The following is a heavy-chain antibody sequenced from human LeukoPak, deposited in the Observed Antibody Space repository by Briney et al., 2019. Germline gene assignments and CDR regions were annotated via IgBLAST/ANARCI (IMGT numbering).Heavy chain of an antibody. CDR3: AKEKTLLWFGEFNDAFDI. V-gene: IGHV3-23*01. J-gene: IGHJ3*02. Sequence: PGGSLRLSCAASGFTFSSYAMSWVRQAPGKGLEWVSAISGSGGSTYYADSVKGRFTISRDNSKNTLYLQMNSLRAEDTAVYYCAKEKTLLWFGEFNDAFDIWGQGTMVTVS. CDR1: GFTFSSYA. CDR2: ISGSGGST. D-gene: IGHD3-10*01.